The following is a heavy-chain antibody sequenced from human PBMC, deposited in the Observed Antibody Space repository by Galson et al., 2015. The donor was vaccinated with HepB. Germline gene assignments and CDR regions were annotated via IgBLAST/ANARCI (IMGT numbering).Heavy chain of an antibody. V-gene: IGHV4-61*02. CDR3: ARVADADYGDHSHFDS. CDR1: GGSIHSGTYY. Sequence: LSLTCTVSGGSIHSGTYYWSWIRQPAGKGLEWIGRIYTGGNTNYNPSLKSRVTMSVDMSKNQFSLTLNSVTAADTAVYYCARVADADYGDHSHFDSWGQGTLVTVSS. CDR2: IYTGGNT. D-gene: IGHD4-17*01. J-gene: IGHJ4*02.